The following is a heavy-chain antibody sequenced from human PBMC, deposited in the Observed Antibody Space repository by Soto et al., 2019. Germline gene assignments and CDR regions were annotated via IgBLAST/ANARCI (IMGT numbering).Heavy chain of an antibody. V-gene: IGHV1-8*02. CDR1: GGTFSSYA. Sequence: ASVKVSCKASGGTFSSYAISWVRQAPGQGLEWMGWMNPNSGNTGYAQKFQGRVTMTRNTSISTAYMELSSLRSEDTAVYYCSREANFYGLDVWGQGTTVTVSS. CDR3: SREANFYGLDV. CDR2: MNPNSGNT. J-gene: IGHJ6*02.